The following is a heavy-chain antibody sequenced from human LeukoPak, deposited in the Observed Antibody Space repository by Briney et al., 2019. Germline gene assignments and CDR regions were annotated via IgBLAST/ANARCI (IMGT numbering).Heavy chain of an antibody. CDR3: AKAKGYSYGNDDAFDI. D-gene: IGHD5-18*01. CDR1: GFTFDDYA. J-gene: IGHJ3*02. Sequence: GGSLRLSCAASGFTFDDYAMHWVRQARGKGLEWVSGISWNSGSIGYADSVKGRFTISRDNAKNSLYLQMNSLRAEDMALYYCAKAKGYSYGNDDAFDIWGQGTMVTVSS. V-gene: IGHV3-9*03. CDR2: ISWNSGSI.